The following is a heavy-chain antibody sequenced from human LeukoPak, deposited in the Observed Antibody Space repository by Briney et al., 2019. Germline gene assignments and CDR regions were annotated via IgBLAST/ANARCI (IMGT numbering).Heavy chain of an antibody. J-gene: IGHJ4*02. CDR1: GVTFSGYV. V-gene: IGHV3-33*01. CDR2: VRYDGSNI. D-gene: IGHD4-17*01. CDR3: ARAGGDYDQIFDY. Sequence: GRSLRLSCAASGVTFSGYVMHWVRQAPGKGLEWVAVVRYDGSNIYYADSVKGPFTISRDNSKSTLYLQMNSLRAEDTAVYYCARAGGDYDQIFDYWGQGTLVTVSS.